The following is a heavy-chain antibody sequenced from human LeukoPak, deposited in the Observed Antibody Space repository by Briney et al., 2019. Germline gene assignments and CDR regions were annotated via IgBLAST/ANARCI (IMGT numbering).Heavy chain of an antibody. J-gene: IGHJ4*02. CDR3: ARHCRAVPVVPLARGDYFDC. CDR1: GGSISSTMYH. CDR2: MSYSGTT. D-gene: IGHD2-15*01. V-gene: IGHV4-39*01. Sequence: PSETLSLTCTVSGGSISSTMYHWGWFRQPPGKGLECIGSMSYSGTTYFNPSLQSRLTISVDTSKNQFSLKLSSVTAADTAVYHCARHCRAVPVVPLARGDYFDCLGQGTLVTVSS.